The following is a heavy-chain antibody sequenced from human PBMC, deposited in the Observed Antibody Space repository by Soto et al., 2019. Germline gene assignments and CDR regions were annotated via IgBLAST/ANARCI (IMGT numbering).Heavy chain of an antibody. CDR2: ISAYNGNT. V-gene: IGHV1-18*01. D-gene: IGHD3-22*01. Sequence: GASVKVSCKASGYTFTSYGISWVRQAPGQGLEWMGWISAYNGNTNYAQKLQGRVTMTTDTSTSTAYMELRSLRSDDTAVYYCATTNYYDSSGYYGRYVYYFDYWGQGTLVTVPQ. J-gene: IGHJ4*02. CDR1: GYTFTSYG. CDR3: ATTNYYDSSGYYGRYVYYFDY.